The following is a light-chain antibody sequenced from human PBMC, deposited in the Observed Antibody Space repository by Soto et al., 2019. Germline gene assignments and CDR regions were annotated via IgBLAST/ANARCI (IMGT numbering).Light chain of an antibody. CDR3: QQSYSTLPIT. J-gene: IGKJ5*01. CDR2: AAS. V-gene: IGKV1-39*01. Sequence: DIQMTKSPSSLSASVGDRVTITCRASQSISSYLNWYQQKPGKAPKLLIYAASTLQSGVPSRFSGSGSGTDFTLTISNLQPEDFATYYCQQSYSTLPITFGQGTRLEI. CDR1: QSISSY.